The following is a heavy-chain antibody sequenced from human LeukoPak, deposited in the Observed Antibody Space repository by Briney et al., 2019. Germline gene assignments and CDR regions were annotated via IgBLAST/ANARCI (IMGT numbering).Heavy chain of an antibody. CDR1: GFTFDDYT. D-gene: IGHD6-6*01. CDR3: AYSSIAARHAFDI. CDR2: ISWDGGST. J-gene: IGHJ3*02. Sequence: GGSLRLSCAASGFTFDDYTMHWVRQAPGKGLEWVSRISWDGGSTYYADSVKGRFTISRDNSKNSLYLQMNSLRTEDTALYSCAYSSIAARHAFDIWGQGTMVTVSS. V-gene: IGHV3-43*01.